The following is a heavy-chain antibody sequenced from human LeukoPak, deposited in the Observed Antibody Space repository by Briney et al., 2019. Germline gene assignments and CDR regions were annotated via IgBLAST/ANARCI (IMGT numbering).Heavy chain of an antibody. CDR1: GGSFSGYY. D-gene: IGHD6-19*01. J-gene: IGHJ4*02. Sequence: SETLSLTCAVYGGSFSGYYWSWIRQPPGKGLEWIGEINHSGSTNYNPSLKSRVTISVDTSKNQFSLKLSSVTAADTAVYYCARRPVSGWYPTRPGILDYWGQGTLVTVSS. CDR3: ARRPVSGWYPTRPGILDY. CDR2: INHSGST. V-gene: IGHV4-34*01.